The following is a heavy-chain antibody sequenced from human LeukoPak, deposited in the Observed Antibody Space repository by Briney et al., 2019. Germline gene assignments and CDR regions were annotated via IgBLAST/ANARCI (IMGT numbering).Heavy chain of an antibody. J-gene: IGHJ5*02. CDR2: ISHSGST. Sequence: PSETLSLTCAVYGGSFSGYYWSWIRQPPGKGLEWIGEISHSGSTNYNPSLKSRVTISVDTSKNQFSLKLSSVTAADTAVYYCARVGASYCSSTSCYRWFDPWGQGTLVTVSS. CDR1: GGSFSGYY. D-gene: IGHD2-2*01. V-gene: IGHV4-34*01. CDR3: ARVGASYCSSTSCYRWFDP.